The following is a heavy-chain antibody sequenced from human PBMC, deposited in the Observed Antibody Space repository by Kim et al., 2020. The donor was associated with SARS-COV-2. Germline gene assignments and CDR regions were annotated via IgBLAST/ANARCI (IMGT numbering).Heavy chain of an antibody. D-gene: IGHD6-6*01. J-gene: IGHJ6*02. CDR3: ARDSSSSYHYYYGMDV. Sequence: LKSRVTISVDTSKNQFSLKLSSVTAADTAVYYCARDSSSSYHYYYGMDVWGQGTTVTVSS. V-gene: IGHV4-30-2*05.